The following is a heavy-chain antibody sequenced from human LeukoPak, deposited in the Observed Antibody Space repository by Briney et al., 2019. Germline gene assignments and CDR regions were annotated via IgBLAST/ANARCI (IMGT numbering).Heavy chain of an antibody. D-gene: IGHD3-9*01. CDR3: ARDPLRYFDWSQHESDAFDI. V-gene: IGHV1-8*01. CDR2: MNPNSGNT. Sequence: ASVKVSCKASGYTFTSYDINWVRQATGQGLEWMGWMNPNSGNTGYAQKFQGRVTMTRNTSISTAYMELSSLRSEDTAVYYCARDPLRYFDWSQHESDAFDIWGQGTMVTVSS. J-gene: IGHJ3*02. CDR1: GYTFTSYD.